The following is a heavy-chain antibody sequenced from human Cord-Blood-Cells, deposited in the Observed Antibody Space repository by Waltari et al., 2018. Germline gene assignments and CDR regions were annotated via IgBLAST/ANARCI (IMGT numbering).Heavy chain of an antibody. CDR3: ASSRLTAGLG. V-gene: IGHV1-69*02. CDR1: GGTLCRYT. Sequence: QVQLVQSGAEVKKPGSSVKVSCKGSGGTLCRYTISWVRQAHGQGLEWIGRIIPILGKANYAQKFQGRFTITADKSTSTAYMELSSLRSEDTAVYYCASSRLTAGLGWGQGTLVTVSS. D-gene: IGHD3-9*01. J-gene: IGHJ4*02. CDR2: IIPILGKA.